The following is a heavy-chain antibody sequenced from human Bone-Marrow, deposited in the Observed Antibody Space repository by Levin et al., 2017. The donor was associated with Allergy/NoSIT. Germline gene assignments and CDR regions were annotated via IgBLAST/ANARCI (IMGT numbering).Heavy chain of an antibody. CDR2: IFSNDEK. CDR3: ARIRYSSSGYYYYYYMDV. Sequence: SGPTLVKPTETLTLTCTVSGFSLSNARMGVSWIRQPPGKALEWLAHIFSNDEKSYSTSLKSRLTISKDTSKSQVVLTMTNMDPVDTATYYCARIRYSSSGYYYYYYMDVWGKGTTVTVSS. CDR1: GFSLSNARMG. D-gene: IGHD6-13*01. J-gene: IGHJ6*03. V-gene: IGHV2-26*01.